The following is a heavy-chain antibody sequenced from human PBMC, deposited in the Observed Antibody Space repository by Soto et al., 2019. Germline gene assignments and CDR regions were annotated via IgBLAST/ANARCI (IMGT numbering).Heavy chain of an antibody. D-gene: IGHD2-21*02. CDR2: IKPDGSAT. Sequence: ESGGGLVQPGGSLRLSCAVSGFTFGSYWMNWVRLIPGKGLEWVACIKPDGSATYYVDSVKGRFTISRDNAKNSLYLQMNSLRVEDTSVYYCARAGYCGPGCYYYFDYWGQGTLVTVSS. V-gene: IGHV3-7*01. CDR3: ARAGYCGPGCYYYFDY. CDR1: GFTFGSYW. J-gene: IGHJ4*02.